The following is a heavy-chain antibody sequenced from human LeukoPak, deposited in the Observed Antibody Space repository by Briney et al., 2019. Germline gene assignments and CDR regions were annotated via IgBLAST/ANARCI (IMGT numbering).Heavy chain of an antibody. V-gene: IGHV4-59*08. CDR1: VGSMNTYY. CDR2: IYHSGST. D-gene: IGHD6-13*01. Sequence: PSETLSLTCTVSVGSMNTYYWSWIRQLPGKGLEWIAYIYHSGSTNYNSSLKSRVTISIDTSKNQFSLRLSSVTAADTAMYYCARRIAASDAFDIWGQGTMVTVSS. J-gene: IGHJ3*02. CDR3: ARRIAASDAFDI.